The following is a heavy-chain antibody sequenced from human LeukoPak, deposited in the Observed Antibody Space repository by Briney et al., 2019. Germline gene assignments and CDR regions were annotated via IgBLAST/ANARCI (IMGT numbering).Heavy chain of an antibody. CDR3: ARELSGGKYYALGFDY. CDR1: GFTFCTYQ. V-gene: IGHV3-48*03. D-gene: IGHD2-15*01. J-gene: IGHJ4*02. Sequence: GGSLSHSCAASGFTFCTYQEHWVPEAPGKGGVGVSYITNDGSTIYYADSVKGRFTITRDNTTKSLYLQMNSLRVADTAVYYCARELSGGKYYALGFDYWGQGTMVTVSS. CDR2: ITNDGSTI.